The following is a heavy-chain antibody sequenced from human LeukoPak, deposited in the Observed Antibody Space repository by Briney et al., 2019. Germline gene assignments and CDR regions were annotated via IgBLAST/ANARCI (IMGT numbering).Heavy chain of an antibody. D-gene: IGHD3-10*01. CDR1: GYTFTSYA. CDR2: INTNTGNP. J-gene: IGHJ4*02. V-gene: IGHV7-4-1*02. CDR3: ARVPMVRGVIYDY. Sequence: ASVTVSCKSSGYTFTSYAMNWVRPAPGQGLEWMGWINTNTGNPTYAQGFTGRFVFSLDTSVSTAYLQISSLKAEDTAVYYCARVPMVRGVIYDYWGQGTLVTVSS.